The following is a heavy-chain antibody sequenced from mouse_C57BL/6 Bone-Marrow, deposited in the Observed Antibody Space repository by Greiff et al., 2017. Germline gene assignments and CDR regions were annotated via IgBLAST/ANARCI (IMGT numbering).Heavy chain of an antibody. CDR2: IYPSDSET. CDR1: GYTFTSYW. J-gene: IGHJ2*01. Sequence: QVQLQQPGAELVRPGSSVKLSCKASGYTFTSYWMDWVKQRPGQGLEWIGNIYPSDSETHYNQKFKDKATLTVDKSSSTAYMQLSSLTSEDSAVYYCAIEGKKGQLRLRDRFDYWGQGTTLTVSS. CDR3: AIEGKKGQLRLRDRFDY. D-gene: IGHD3-2*02. V-gene: IGHV1-61*01.